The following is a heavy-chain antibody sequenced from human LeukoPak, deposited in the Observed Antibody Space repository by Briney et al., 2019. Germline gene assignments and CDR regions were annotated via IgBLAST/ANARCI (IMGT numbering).Heavy chain of an antibody. CDR2: ISSSSSYI. Sequence: GGSLRLSCAASGFTFSSYSMNWVRQAPGKGLEWVSSISSSSSYIYYADSVKGRFTISRDNAKNSLYLQMNSLRAEDTAVYYCARDDSSSRYVAFDIWGQGTMVTVSS. J-gene: IGHJ3*02. CDR1: GFTFSSYS. CDR3: ARDDSSSRYVAFDI. V-gene: IGHV3-21*01. D-gene: IGHD6-13*01.